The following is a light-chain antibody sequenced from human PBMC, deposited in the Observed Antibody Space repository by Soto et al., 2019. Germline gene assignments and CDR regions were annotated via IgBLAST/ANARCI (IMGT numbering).Light chain of an antibody. V-gene: IGKV1-39*01. CDR3: QQTYSDIS. CDR1: QSINTY. CDR2: GAS. Sequence: DIQMTQSPSSLSASVGDRVTITCQTSQSINTYLNWYQQKPGKAPKLLIYGASSLQSGVPLRFSGSGSGTEFTLTISTLQPADFATYHCQQTYSDISFGGGTKVDI. J-gene: IGKJ4*01.